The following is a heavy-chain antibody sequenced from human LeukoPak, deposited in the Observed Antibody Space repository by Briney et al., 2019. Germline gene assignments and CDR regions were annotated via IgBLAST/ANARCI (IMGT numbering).Heavy chain of an antibody. Sequence: GGSLRLSCAASGFTFSSYWMSWVRQAPGKGLEWVANIKQDGSEKYYVDSVKGRFTISRDNSKNTLYLQMNSLKTEDTAVYYCVKEVDYYYLWGQGALVTVSS. CDR1: GFTFSSYW. J-gene: IGHJ4*02. V-gene: IGHV3-7*01. CDR2: IKQDGSEK. D-gene: IGHD3-10*01. CDR3: VKEVDYYYL.